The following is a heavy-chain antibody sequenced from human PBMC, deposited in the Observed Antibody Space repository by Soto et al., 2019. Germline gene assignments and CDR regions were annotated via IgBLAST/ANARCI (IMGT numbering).Heavy chain of an antibody. Sequence: PSETLSLTCAVYGGSFSGYYWSWIRQPPGKGLEWIGEINHSGSTNYNPSLKSRVTISVDTSKNQFSLKLSSVTAADTAVYYCASLVGSSWTEMGLDVWGQGTTVTVSS. CDR1: GGSFSGYY. CDR3: ASLVGSSWTEMGLDV. J-gene: IGHJ6*02. D-gene: IGHD6-13*01. V-gene: IGHV4-34*01. CDR2: INHSGST.